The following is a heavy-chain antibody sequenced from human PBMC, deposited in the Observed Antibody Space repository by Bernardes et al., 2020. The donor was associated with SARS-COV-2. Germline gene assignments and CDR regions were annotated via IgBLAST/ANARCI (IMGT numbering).Heavy chain of an antibody. Sequence: SETLSLTCTVSRDSITGGPYHWSWIRQPPGKGLEWIGHVYYYGNNKYNPSLNSRVTISEDTSNNQFSLRLTSVTAADTALYYCLGYAFGGGGLGYWGQGVLVTVSS. CDR2: VYYYGNN. V-gene: IGHV4-61*01. J-gene: IGHJ4*02. D-gene: IGHD2-15*01. CDR3: LGYAFGGGGLGY. CDR1: RDSITGGPYH.